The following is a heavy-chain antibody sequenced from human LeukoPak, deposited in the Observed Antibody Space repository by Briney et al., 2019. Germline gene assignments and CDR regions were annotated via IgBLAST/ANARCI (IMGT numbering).Heavy chain of an antibody. CDR1: GGSISSSSYY. CDR2: IYYSGST. Sequence: TSSETLSLTCTVSGGSISSSSYYWGWIRQPPGKGLEWIGSIYYSGSTYYNPSLKSRVTISVDTSKNQFSLKLSSVTAADTAVYYCARDTCSGGSCYPDSSWFDPWGQGTLVTVSS. D-gene: IGHD2-15*01. J-gene: IGHJ5*02. V-gene: IGHV4-39*07. CDR3: ARDTCSGGSCYPDSSWFDP.